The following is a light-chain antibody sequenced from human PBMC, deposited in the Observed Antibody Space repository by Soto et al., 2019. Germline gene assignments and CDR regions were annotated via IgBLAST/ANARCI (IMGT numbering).Light chain of an antibody. CDR3: LQDNDWPLST. CDR1: QSVSSY. J-gene: IGKJ5*01. Sequence: EIVMTQSPATLSVSPGESATLSCRASQSVSSYLAWYQQKPGQAPRLLIYDASNRATGIPARFSGSGSGTDFTLTISSLEPEDSGIYYCLQDNDWPLSTFGQGTRLEIK. V-gene: IGKV3-11*01. CDR2: DAS.